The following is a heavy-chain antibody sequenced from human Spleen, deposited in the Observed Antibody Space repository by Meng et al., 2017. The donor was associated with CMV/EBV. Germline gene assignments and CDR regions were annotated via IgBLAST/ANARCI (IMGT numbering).Heavy chain of an antibody. V-gene: IGHV3-23*01. CDR3: AKYLTMIVVVIGSSARGFDY. CDR2: ISGSGGST. Sequence: GESLKISCAASGFTFRSYAMSWVRQAPGKGLEWVSAISGSGGSTYYADSVKGRFTISRDNSKNTLYLQMNSLRAEDMAVYFFAKYLTMIVVVIGSSARGFDYWGQGTLVTVSS. J-gene: IGHJ4*02. D-gene: IGHD3-22*01. CDR1: GFTFRSYA.